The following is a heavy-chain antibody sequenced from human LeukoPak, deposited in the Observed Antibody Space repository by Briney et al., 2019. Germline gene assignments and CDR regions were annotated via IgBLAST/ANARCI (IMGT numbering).Heavy chain of an antibody. CDR3: AREGMGIAAAGTHLVWFDP. CDR2: INPNSGGT. D-gene: IGHD6-13*01. Sequence: ASVKVSCKASGYTFTGYYMHWVRRAPGQGLEWMGWINPNSGGTNYAQKFQGRVTMTRDTSISTAYMELSRLRSDDTAVYYCAREGMGIAAAGTHLVWFDPWGQGTLVTVSS. J-gene: IGHJ5*02. V-gene: IGHV1-2*02. CDR1: GYTFTGYY.